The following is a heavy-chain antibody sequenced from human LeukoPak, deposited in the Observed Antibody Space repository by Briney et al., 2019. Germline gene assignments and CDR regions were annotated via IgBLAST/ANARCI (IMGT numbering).Heavy chain of an antibody. J-gene: IGHJ6*02. CDR1: GFTFSSYD. Sequence: GGSLRLSCAASGFTFSSYDMHLVRQATVKGEKWVSAIGTAGDTYYPGSVKGRFTISRENAKNSLYLQMNSLRAGDTDVYYCARGRRAPTKYYGMDVWGQGTTVTVSS. V-gene: IGHV3-13*04. CDR3: ARGRRAPTKYYGMDV. CDR2: IGTAGDT.